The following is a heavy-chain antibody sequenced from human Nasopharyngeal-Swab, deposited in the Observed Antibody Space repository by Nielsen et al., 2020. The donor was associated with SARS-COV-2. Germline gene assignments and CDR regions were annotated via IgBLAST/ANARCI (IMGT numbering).Heavy chain of an antibody. V-gene: IGHV3-30*03. CDR1: GFTFSSYG. CDR3: AREDTMIVTPDY. D-gene: IGHD3-22*01. J-gene: IGHJ4*02. CDR2: ISYDGSNK. Sequence: GESLKISCAASGFTFSSYGMHWVRQAPGKGLEWVAVISYDGSNKYYADSVKGRFTISRDNSMNTLYLQMNSLRAEDTAVYYCAREDTMIVTPDYWGQGTLVTVSS.